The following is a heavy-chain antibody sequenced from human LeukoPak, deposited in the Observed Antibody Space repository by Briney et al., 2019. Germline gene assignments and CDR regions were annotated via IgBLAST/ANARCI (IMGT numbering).Heavy chain of an antibody. V-gene: IGHV4-59*01. CDR3: ARSGGFGSDY. CDR1: GGSISSYY. Sequence: PSETLSLTCTVSGGSISSYYWSWIRQPPGKGLEWIGQIYSSGITNYSPSLKSRVTISVDTSKNQFSLKLTSVTAADTAVYFCARSGGFGSDYWGQGTLVTVSS. D-gene: IGHD6-25*01. J-gene: IGHJ4*02. CDR2: IYSSGIT.